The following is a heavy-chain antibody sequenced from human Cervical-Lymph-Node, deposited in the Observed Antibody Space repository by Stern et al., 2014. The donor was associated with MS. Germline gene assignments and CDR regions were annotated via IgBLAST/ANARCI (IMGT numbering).Heavy chain of an antibody. V-gene: IGHV1-18*01. Sequence: QMQLVQSGAEVKKPGASVKVSCKASGYTFTSYGISWVRQAPGQGLEWMGWISPYNGKTNYAQSLQGRLTVTTDTSSTTAYMELRSLTSDDTAVYYCARKPRLMGYFDSWGQGTLVTVSS. CDR3: ARKPRLMGYFDS. CDR1: GYTFTSYG. J-gene: IGHJ4*02. CDR2: ISPYNGKT. D-gene: IGHD1-14*01.